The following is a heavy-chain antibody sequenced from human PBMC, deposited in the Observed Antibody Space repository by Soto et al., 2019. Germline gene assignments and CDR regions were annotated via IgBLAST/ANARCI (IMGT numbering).Heavy chain of an antibody. V-gene: IGHV4-34*01. D-gene: IGHD3-10*01. J-gene: IGHJ4*02. CDR2: ISPSGTT. Sequence: QVQLQQWGAGLLKPSETLSLTCAVYGGSFSGYYWTWFRQPPGKGLEWIGEISPSGTTKYIPSLKSRVTLSADTSKNQFSLKVTSVPAADTAVYYCVTSLWFGTQPEIWGQGALVTVSS. CDR1: GGSFSGYY. CDR3: VTSLWFGTQPEI.